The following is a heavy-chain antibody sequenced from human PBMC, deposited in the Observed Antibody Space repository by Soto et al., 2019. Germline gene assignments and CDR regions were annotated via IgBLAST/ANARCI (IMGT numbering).Heavy chain of an antibody. CDR3: ARQDIVIVTAAPDYGAFDV. Sequence: GESLKISCNGSGYKFPIYWLGWVRQMPGKGPEWMGTIYPGDSATIYSPSFQDHVTISADKSINTAYLQWSSLRASDTAIYYCARQDIVIVTAAPDYGAFDVWGQGRVVTV. CDR1: GYKFPIYW. D-gene: IGHD2-2*01. J-gene: IGHJ3*01. CDR2: IYPGDSAT. V-gene: IGHV5-51*01.